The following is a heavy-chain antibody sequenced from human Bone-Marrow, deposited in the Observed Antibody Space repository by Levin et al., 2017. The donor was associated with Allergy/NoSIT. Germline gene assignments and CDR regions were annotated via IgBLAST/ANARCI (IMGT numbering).Heavy chain of an antibody. CDR3: AKARPPHPRLYGSGSLLPYYFDY. J-gene: IGHJ4*02. CDR1: GFTFSSYA. D-gene: IGHD3-10*01. Sequence: GGSLRLSCAASGFTFSSYAMSWVRQAPGKGLEWVSAISGSGGSTYYADSVKGRFTISRDNSKNTLYLQMNSLRAEDTAVYYCAKARPPHPRLYGSGSLLPYYFDYWGQGTLVTVSS. CDR2: ISGSGGST. V-gene: IGHV3-23*01.